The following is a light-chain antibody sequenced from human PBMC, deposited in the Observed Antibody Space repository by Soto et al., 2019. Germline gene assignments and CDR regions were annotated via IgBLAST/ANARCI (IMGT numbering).Light chain of an antibody. V-gene: IGLV2-23*01. J-gene: IGLJ3*02. Sequence: QSALTQPASVSGSPGQSITISCTGTSSDVGNYNLVSWYQQHPGEAPKLLIDEGSKRPSGVSNRFSGSKFGNTASLTISGLQAEDEVDYYCCSYAGDSTWVFGGGTKLTVL. CDR2: EGS. CDR3: CSYAGDSTWV. CDR1: SSDVGNYNL.